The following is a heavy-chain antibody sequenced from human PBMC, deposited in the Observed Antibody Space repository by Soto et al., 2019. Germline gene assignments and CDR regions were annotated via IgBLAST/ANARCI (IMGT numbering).Heavy chain of an antibody. CDR2: VYHTGRT. D-gene: IGHD3-3*01. CDR3: ARDFAYFDY. V-gene: IGHV4-61*01. CDR1: GGSFNSGSYS. J-gene: IGHJ4*02. Sequence: PSDTLYLTCTVSGGSFNSGSYSWIWIRQPPGKGLEWIGYVYHTGRTSYNPSLKSRVSISMDTSKNQFSLNLDSVTAADTAVYFCARDFAYFDYWGQGTLVTVYS.